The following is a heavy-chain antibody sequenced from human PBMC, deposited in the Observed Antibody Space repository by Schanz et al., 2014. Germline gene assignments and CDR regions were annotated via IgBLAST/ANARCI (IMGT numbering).Heavy chain of an antibody. D-gene: IGHD6-6*01. J-gene: IGHJ4*02. Sequence: EVQLLESGGRLVQPGGSLRLSCTVSGFTVNNYAMNWVRQAPGKGLEWVSSISSTSSYIFYADSVKGRFTISRDNAKNSLYLQMNSLRAEDTAVYYCVPMSIAAHWGQGTLVTVSS. CDR2: ISSTSSYI. CDR3: VPMSIAAH. V-gene: IGHV3-21*02. CDR1: GFTVNNYA.